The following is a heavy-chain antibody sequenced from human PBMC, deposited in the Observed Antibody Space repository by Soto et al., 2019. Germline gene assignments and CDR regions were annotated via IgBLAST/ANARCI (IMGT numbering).Heavy chain of an antibody. CDR2: ISAYNGNT. D-gene: IGHD3-9*01. Sequence: ASVKVSCKASGYTFTSYGISWVRQAPGQGLEWMGWISAYNGNTNYAQKLQGRVTMTTDTSTSTAYMELRSLRSDDTAVYYCARGYYDILTAFGDYYYYGMDVWGQGTTVTVSS. CDR1: GYTFTSYG. CDR3: ARGYYDILTAFGDYYYYGMDV. J-gene: IGHJ6*02. V-gene: IGHV1-18*04.